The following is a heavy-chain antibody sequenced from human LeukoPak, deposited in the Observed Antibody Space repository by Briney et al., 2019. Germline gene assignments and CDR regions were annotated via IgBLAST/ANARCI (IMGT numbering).Heavy chain of an antibody. D-gene: IGHD3-10*01. Sequence: ASVKVSCKASGYTFTIYGISWVRQAPGQGREWMGWISAYNGNTNYAQKLQGRVTMTTDTSTSTAYMELRSLRSDDTAVYYCARDHSYYDSGSYSNVDYWGQGTLVTVSS. CDR3: ARDHSYYDSGSYSNVDY. V-gene: IGHV1-18*01. J-gene: IGHJ4*02. CDR1: GYTFTIYG. CDR2: ISAYNGNT.